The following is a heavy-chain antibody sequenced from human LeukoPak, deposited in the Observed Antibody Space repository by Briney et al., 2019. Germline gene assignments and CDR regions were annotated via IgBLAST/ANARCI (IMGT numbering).Heavy chain of an antibody. Sequence: PGRSLRLSCAASGFTFSSYAMHWARQAPGKGLEWVAVISYDGSNKYYADSVKGRFTISRDNSKNTLYLQMNSLRAEDTAVYYCARARTGGSRGSFDYWGQGTLVTVSS. J-gene: IGHJ4*02. D-gene: IGHD3-16*01. V-gene: IGHV3-30*04. CDR2: ISYDGSNK. CDR3: ARARTGGSRGSFDY. CDR1: GFTFSSYA.